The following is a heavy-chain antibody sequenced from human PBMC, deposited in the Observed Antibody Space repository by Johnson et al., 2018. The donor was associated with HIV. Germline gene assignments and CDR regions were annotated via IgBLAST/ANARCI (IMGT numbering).Heavy chain of an antibody. CDR3: TTDPIAAAGHDAFDS. J-gene: IGHJ3*02. D-gene: IGHD6-13*01. CDR2: ISSSGSTR. CDR1: GFTFSDYY. Sequence: QVQLVESGGGLVKPGGSLRLSCAASGFTFSDYYMSWIRQAPGKGLEWVSYISSSGSTRYYADTVKGRLTISRDNAKNSLSLQMSSLRAEDTAVYYCTTDPIAAAGHDAFDSWGRGTMVTVSS. V-gene: IGHV3-11*04.